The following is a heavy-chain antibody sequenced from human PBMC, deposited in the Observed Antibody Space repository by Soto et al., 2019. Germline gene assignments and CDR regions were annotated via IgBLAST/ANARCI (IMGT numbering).Heavy chain of an antibody. CDR2: IYYSGST. J-gene: IGHJ4*02. CDR3: ARLGWLQTVIDY. Sequence: SETLSLTCTVSGGSISSYYWSWIRQPPGKGLEWIGYIYYSGSTNYNPSLKSRVTISVDTSKNQFSLKLSSVTAADTAVYYCARLGWLQTVIDYWGQGTLVTVSS. D-gene: IGHD5-12*01. V-gene: IGHV4-59*08. CDR1: GGSISSYY.